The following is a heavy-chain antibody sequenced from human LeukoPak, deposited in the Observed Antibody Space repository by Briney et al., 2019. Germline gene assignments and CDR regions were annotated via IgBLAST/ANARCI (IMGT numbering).Heavy chain of an antibody. V-gene: IGHV4-39*01. CDR1: GDSINSSSYY. J-gene: IGHJ4*02. Sequence: SETLSLTCTVSGDSINSSSYYWGWIRQPPGRGLEWIGSIYYSGNTYYTPSLKSRVTISLDTSKNQFSLRLSSVTAADTAVYYCARHNGYSFGRQDYWGQGTLVTVSS. CDR2: IYYSGNT. D-gene: IGHD5-18*01. CDR3: ARHNGYSFGRQDY.